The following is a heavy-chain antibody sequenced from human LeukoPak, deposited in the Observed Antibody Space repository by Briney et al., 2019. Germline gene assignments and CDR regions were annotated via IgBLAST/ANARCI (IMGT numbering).Heavy chain of an antibody. D-gene: IGHD2-2*01. V-gene: IGHV1-18*01. CDR1: GYTFTSYG. Sequence: ASVKVSCKASGYTFTSYGISWVRQAPGQGLEWMGWISAYNGNTNYAQKLQGRVTMTTDTSTSTAYMELRSLKSDDTAVYYCAKDCSSTSCYSDWGQGTLVTVSS. CDR2: ISAYNGNT. J-gene: IGHJ4*02. CDR3: AKDCSSTSCYSD.